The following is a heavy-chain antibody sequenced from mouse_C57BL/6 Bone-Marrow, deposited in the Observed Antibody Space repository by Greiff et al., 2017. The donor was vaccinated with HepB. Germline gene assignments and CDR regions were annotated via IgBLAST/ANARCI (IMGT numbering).Heavy chain of an antibody. V-gene: IGHV7-1*01. CDR1: GFTFSDFY. CDR3: ARVLRYYAMDY. J-gene: IGHJ4*01. CDR2: SRNKANDYKT. Sequence: EVMLVESGGGLVQSGRSLRLSSATSGFTFSDFYMEWVRQAPGKGLEWIAASRNKANDYKTEYSASVKGRFIVSRDTSQSILYLQMNAMRAEDTAIYYCARVLRYYAMDYWGQGTSVTVSS. D-gene: IGHD1-1*01.